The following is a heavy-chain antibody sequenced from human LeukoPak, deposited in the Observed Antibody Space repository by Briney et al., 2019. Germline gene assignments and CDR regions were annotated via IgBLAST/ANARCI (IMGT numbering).Heavy chain of an antibody. Sequence: GRSLRLSCAASGFTFSTYAMSWVRQAPGKGLEWVSGISGNGGSTFYADSVKGRFTISRDNSKNTLYLQMNSLRAEDTAVYYCGKDVRDHYDTSGYYPYDYWGQGTLVTVSS. D-gene: IGHD3-22*01. V-gene: IGHV3-23*01. CDR2: ISGNGGST. CDR3: GKDVRDHYDTSGYYPYDY. J-gene: IGHJ4*02. CDR1: GFTFSTYA.